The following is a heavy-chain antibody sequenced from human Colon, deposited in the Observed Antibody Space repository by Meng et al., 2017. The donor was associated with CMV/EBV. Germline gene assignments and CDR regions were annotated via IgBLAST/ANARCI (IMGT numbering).Heavy chain of an antibody. J-gene: IGHJ5*01. CDR3: ARDGGYSAIRNWFDS. Sequence: GSLRLSCTVTADSISSYYWNWIRQSPGKGLEWIGYIYYSGNTNYNPSLKSRVTISLDRSRRQFSLSLRSVTAADTAVYYCARDGGYSAIRNWFDSWGQGTRVTVSS. CDR1: ADSISSYY. D-gene: IGHD5-12*01. CDR2: IYYSGNT. V-gene: IGHV4-59*01.